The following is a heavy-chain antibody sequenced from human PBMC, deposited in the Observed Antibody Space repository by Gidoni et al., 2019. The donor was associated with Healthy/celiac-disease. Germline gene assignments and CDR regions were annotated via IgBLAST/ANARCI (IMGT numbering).Heavy chain of an antibody. CDR1: GYSLTSYW. CDR3: ARQRALTMVRGAFDAFDI. Sequence: VQLVQSGAEVKKPGESLKISCKGSGYSLTSYWIGWVRQMPGKGLEWMGIIYPGDSDTRYSPSFQGQVTISADKSISTAYLQWSSLKASDTAMYYCARQRALTMVRGAFDAFDIWGQGTMVTVSS. CDR2: IYPGDSDT. D-gene: IGHD3-10*01. V-gene: IGHV5-51*01. J-gene: IGHJ3*02.